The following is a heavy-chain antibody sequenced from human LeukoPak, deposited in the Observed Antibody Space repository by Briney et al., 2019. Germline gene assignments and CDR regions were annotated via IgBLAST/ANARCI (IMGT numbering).Heavy chain of an antibody. Sequence: ASVKVSCKTSGYSFTRYAIAWVRQAPGQGLEWMGWISTYDGTTNYPQKVQGRVTLTTDTSTTTAYMELRSLTSDDTAVYFCARDPSNSVGQKVYFDYWGQGTLVTVSS. CDR1: GYSFTRYA. CDR3: ARDPSNSVGQKVYFDY. J-gene: IGHJ4*02. CDR2: ISTYDGTT. V-gene: IGHV1-18*01. D-gene: IGHD5-18*01.